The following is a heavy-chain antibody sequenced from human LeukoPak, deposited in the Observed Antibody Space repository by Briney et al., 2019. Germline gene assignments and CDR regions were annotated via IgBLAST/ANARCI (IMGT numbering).Heavy chain of an antibody. CDR3: ARVPRAVGATGGYFQH. CDR2: IYYSGST. CDR1: GGSISSGGYY. Sequence: SETLSLTCTVSGGSISSGGYYWSWIRQHPGKGLEWIGYIYYSGSTYYNPSLKSRVTISVDTSKNQFSLKLSSVTAADTAVYYCARVPRAVGATGGYFQHWGQGTLVTVSS. D-gene: IGHD1-26*01. J-gene: IGHJ1*01. V-gene: IGHV4-31*03.